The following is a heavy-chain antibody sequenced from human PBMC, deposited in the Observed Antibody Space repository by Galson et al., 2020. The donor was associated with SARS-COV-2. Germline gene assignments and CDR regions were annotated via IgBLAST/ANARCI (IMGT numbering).Heavy chain of an antibody. CDR2: ISYSGSA. D-gene: IGHD4-17*01. CDR1: DGSMSSYY. V-gene: IGHV4-59*01. J-gene: IGHJ6*02. Sequence: ETSETLSLTCSVSDGSMSSYYWSWIRQPPGKGLEWIGHISYSGSANYNPSLRSRVTISVDLYKNQFSLKVTSVTAADTAVYYCARDPAPLYGDNYYYGMDVWGRGTTVTVSS. CDR3: ARDPAPLYGDNYYYGMDV.